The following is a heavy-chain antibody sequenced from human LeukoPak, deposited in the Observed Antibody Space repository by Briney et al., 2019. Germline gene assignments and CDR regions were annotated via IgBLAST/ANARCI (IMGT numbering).Heavy chain of an antibody. CDR3: AKDRYYYDSSGLVDY. CDR1: GFTFSSYG. V-gene: IGHV3-30*18. CDR2: ISYDGSNK. J-gene: IGHJ4*02. D-gene: IGHD3-22*01. Sequence: GGSLRLSCAASGFTFSSYGMHWVHQAPGKGLEWVAVISYDGSNKYYADSVKGRFTISRDNSKNTLYLQTNSLRAEDTAVYYCAKDRYYYDSSGLVDYWGQGTLVTVSS.